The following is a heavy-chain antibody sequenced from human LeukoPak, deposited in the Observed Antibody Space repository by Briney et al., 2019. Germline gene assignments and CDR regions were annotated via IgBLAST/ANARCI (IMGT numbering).Heavy chain of an antibody. CDR2: ISYGGSNK. CDR1: GFTFSSFG. D-gene: IGHD5-12*01. V-gene: IGHV3-30*18. Sequence: GGSLRLSCAASGFTFSSFGMHWVRQAPGKGLEWVAVISYGGSNKYYADSVKGRFTISRDNSKNTLYLQMNSLRAEDTALYYCAKDSVTTIPDYWGQGTLVTVSS. CDR3: AKDSVTTIPDY. J-gene: IGHJ4*02.